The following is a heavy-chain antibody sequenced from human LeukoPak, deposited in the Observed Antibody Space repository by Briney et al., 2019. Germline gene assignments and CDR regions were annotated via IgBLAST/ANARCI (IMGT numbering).Heavy chain of an antibody. D-gene: IGHD1-26*01. CDR1: GYTFTGYY. Sequence: GASVKVSCKASGYTFTGYYMHWVRQAPGQGLEWMGWINPNSGGTNYAQKFQGRVTMTRDTSISTAYMELSRLRSDDTAVYYCARGRLISIVGATDYWGQGTLVTASS. V-gene: IGHV1-2*02. CDR2: INPNSGGT. CDR3: ARGRLISIVGATDY. J-gene: IGHJ4*02.